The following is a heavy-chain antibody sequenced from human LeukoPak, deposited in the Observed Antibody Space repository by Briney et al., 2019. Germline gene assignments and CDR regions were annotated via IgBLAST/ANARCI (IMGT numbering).Heavy chain of an antibody. V-gene: IGHV3-30*02. J-gene: IGHJ1*01. CDR2: IRYDGGNK. CDR1: GFTFSSYG. Sequence: GGSLRLSCAASGFTFSSYGMHWVRQAPGKGLEWVAFIRYDGGNKYYADSVKGRFTISRDNSKNTLYLQMNSLRAEDTAVYYCAKDWGNIVVVPAALEYFQHWGQGTLVTVSS. D-gene: IGHD2-2*01. CDR3: AKDWGNIVVVPAALEYFQH.